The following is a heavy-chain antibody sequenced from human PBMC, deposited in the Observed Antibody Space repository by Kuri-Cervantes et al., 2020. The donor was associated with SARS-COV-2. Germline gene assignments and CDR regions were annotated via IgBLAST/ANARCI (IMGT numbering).Heavy chain of an antibody. CDR2: ISGSGGST. D-gene: IGHD6-6*01. V-gene: IGHV3-23*01. CDR3: AKDPRIAAPFDY. CDR1: AFTFSIYG. Sequence: GESLKISCAASAFTFSIYGMHWVRQTPGRGLEWVSAISGSGGSTYYADSVKGRFTISRDNSKNTLYLQMNSLRAEDTAVYYCAKDPRIAAPFDYWGQGTLVTVSS. J-gene: IGHJ4*02.